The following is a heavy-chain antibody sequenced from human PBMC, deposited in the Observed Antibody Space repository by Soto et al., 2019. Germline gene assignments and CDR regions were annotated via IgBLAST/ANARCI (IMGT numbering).Heavy chain of an antibody. Sequence: EEQLVESGGDLVQPGGSLRLSCAASGFTVSNNYMIWVRQAPGKGLEWVSLIYSGGSTYYADSVKGRFTISRDSSKNTLYLQMNSLRAEDTAMYYCAAYSHKGYWGQGTLVTVCS. CDR1: GFTVSNNY. D-gene: IGHD3-16*01. CDR2: IYSGGST. J-gene: IGHJ4*02. V-gene: IGHV3-66*01. CDR3: AAYSHKGY.